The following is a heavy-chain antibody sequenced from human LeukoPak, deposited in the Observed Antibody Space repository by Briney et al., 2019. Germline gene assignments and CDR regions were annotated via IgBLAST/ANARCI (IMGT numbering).Heavy chain of an antibody. J-gene: IGHJ5*02. CDR3: ARVSGYYESSGYCQDNWFDP. Sequence: GRSLRLSCAPSGFTLNSYGMHWVRPAPGKGLEWVAVIWYDGGRKKYHADSVKGRFTISRDNSKNTLYLQMNSLRAEATAVYYCARVSGYYESSGYCQDNWFDPWGQGTLVTVSS. CDR1: GFTLNSYG. CDR2: IWYDGGRKK. V-gene: IGHV3-33*08. D-gene: IGHD3-22*01.